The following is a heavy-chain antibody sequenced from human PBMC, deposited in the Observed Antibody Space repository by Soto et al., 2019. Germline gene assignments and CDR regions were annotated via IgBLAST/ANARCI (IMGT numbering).Heavy chain of an antibody. CDR1: GYTFTSYG. CDR2: ISAYNGNT. J-gene: IGHJ4*02. Sequence: QVQLVQSGAEVKKPGASVKVSCKASGYTFTSYGISWVRQAPGQGLEWMGWISAYNGNTNYAQKLQGRVTMTTDTSTSTAYMELRSLRSDDTAVYYCAREGYDILTVYSRYYFDYWGQGTLVTVSS. V-gene: IGHV1-18*04. D-gene: IGHD3-9*01. CDR3: AREGYDILTVYSRYYFDY.